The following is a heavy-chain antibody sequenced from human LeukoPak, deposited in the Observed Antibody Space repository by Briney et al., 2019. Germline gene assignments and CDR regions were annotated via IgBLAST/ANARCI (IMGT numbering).Heavy chain of an antibody. CDR3: ARLIAVAGPLVYYYYGMDV. CDR2: INHSGST. J-gene: IGHJ6*02. V-gene: IGHV4-34*01. D-gene: IGHD6-19*01. CDR1: GGSFSGYY. Sequence: SETLSLTCAVYGGSFSGYYWSWIRQPPGKGLEWIGEINHSGSTNYNPSLKSRVTISVDTSKNQFSLKLSSVTAADTAVYYCARLIAVAGPLVYYYYGMDVWGQGTTVTVSS.